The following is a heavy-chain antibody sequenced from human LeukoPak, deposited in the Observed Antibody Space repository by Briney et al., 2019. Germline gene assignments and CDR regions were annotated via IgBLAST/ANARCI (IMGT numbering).Heavy chain of an antibody. J-gene: IGHJ6*02. CDR2: VNRDGSET. Sequence: GGSPRLSCAASGFTFSNAWMTWVRQVPGRGPEWVANVNRDGSETYYLDSVKGRFTISKDNAKNSLYLQMNSLRAEDTALYHCARNNGMDVWGQGTTVIVSS. V-gene: IGHV3-7*03. CDR3: ARNNGMDV. CDR1: GFTFSNAW.